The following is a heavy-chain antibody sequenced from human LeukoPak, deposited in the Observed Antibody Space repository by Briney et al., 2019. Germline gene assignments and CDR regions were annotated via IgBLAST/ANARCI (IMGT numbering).Heavy chain of an antibody. D-gene: IGHD6-19*01. Sequence: NPSETLSLTCTVSGGSISSGGYYWSWIRQAPGKGLEWVSYMSSSGSTIYYADSVKGRFTISRDNAKNSLYLQMNSLRAEDTAVYYCARESRQWLVLGGVDYWGQGTLVTVSS. CDR3: ARESRQWLVLGGVDY. J-gene: IGHJ4*02. V-gene: IGHV3-11*04. CDR1: GGSISSGGYY. CDR2: MSSSGSTI.